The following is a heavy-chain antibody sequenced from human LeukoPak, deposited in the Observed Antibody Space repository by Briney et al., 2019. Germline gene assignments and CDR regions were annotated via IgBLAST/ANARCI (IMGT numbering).Heavy chain of an antibody. D-gene: IGHD2-2*01. CDR3: ARDPGYCSSTSCHDWFDP. Sequence: SQTLSLTCAISGDSVSSNSAAWNWIRQSPSRGLEWLGRTYYRSKWYNDYAVSVKSRITINPDTSKNQFSLQLNSVTPEDTAVYYCARDPGYCSSTSCHDWFDPWGQGTLVTVSS. J-gene: IGHJ5*02. CDR2: TYYRSKWYN. V-gene: IGHV6-1*01. CDR1: GDSVSSNSAA.